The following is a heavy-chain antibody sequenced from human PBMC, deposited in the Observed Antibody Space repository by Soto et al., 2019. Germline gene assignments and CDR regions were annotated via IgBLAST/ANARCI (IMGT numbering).Heavy chain of an antibody. CDR3: AREELPLYHYGMDV. CDR1: GYIFTGYH. D-gene: IGHD1-7*01. J-gene: IGHJ6*02. V-gene: IGHV1-2*02. CDR2: INPNSGGT. Sequence: QVQLVQSGVEVKKPGASVKVSCKASGYIFTGYHMHWVRQAPGQGLEWMGWINPNSGGTNYAQKFQGRVTMTRDPSISTAYMELSRLRSDDTAVYYCAREELPLYHYGMDVWGPGTTVTVSS.